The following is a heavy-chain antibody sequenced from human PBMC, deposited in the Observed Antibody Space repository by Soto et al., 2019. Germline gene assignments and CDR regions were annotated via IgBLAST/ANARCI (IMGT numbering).Heavy chain of an antibody. Sequence: GGSLTLAWPAARSTFGIYAISWARPAAGEGRGWVSGTIGSGGTTNYADSVKGRFTITRDNSKNTLALQVSSLRGEDTAVYFCANLPYCYDGRADDGFDIWGQGTLVTVSS. CDR1: RSTFGIYA. J-gene: IGHJ3*02. D-gene: IGHD3-22*01. CDR3: ANLPYCYDGRADDGFDI. V-gene: IGHV3-23*01. CDR2: TIGSGGTT.